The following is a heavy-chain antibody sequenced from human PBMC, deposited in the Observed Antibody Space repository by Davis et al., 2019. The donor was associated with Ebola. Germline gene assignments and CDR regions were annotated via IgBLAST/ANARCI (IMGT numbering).Heavy chain of an antibody. V-gene: IGHV5-51*01. J-gene: IGHJ6*02. CDR1: GYSFTTFW. Sequence: GGSLRLSCKGSGYSFTTFWIGWVRQMPGQGLEWMGIIYPGDSDTRYSPSFQGPVTISADKSINIAYLQWSSLKASDTAMYYFARHDIIAAAGNYGMDVWGQGTTVTVSS. CDR2: IYPGDSDT. CDR3: ARHDIIAAAGNYGMDV. D-gene: IGHD6-13*01.